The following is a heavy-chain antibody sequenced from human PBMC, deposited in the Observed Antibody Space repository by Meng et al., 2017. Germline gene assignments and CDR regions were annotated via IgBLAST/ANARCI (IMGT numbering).Heavy chain of an antibody. CDR1: GYTFTGYY. CDR3: ATGYYDSSGYFYFDY. D-gene: IGHD3-22*01. V-gene: IGHV1-24*01. Sequence: ASVKVSCKASGYTFTGYYMHWVRQAPGKGLEWMGGFDPEDGETIYAQKFQGRVTMTEDTSTDTAYMELSSLRSEDTAVYYCATGYYDSSGYFYFDYWGQGTLVTVSS. J-gene: IGHJ4*02. CDR2: FDPEDGET.